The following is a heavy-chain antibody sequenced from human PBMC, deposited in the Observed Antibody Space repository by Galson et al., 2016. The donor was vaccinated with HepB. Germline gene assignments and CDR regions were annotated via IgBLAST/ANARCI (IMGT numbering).Heavy chain of an antibody. CDR1: GYTFNTHY. Sequence: SVKVSCKASGYTFNTHYIHWVRQAPGQGLDWMGIINPRDAKTTYEQNFQGRINMTTDTSTSTVYMELNSLTSEDTAVYFCTRWTFGGIGTDFWGQGTLVTVSS. CDR2: INPRDAKT. D-gene: IGHD3-16*01. J-gene: IGHJ4*02. CDR3: TRWTFGGIGTDF. V-gene: IGHV1-46*02.